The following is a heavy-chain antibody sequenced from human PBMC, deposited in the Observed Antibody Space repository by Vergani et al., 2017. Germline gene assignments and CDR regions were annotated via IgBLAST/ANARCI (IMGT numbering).Heavy chain of an antibody. V-gene: IGHV3-21*01. D-gene: IGHD2-8*01. CDR2: ISSSSSYI. CDR1: GFTFSSYS. Sequence: EVQLVESGGGLVKPGGSLRLSCAASGFTFSSYSMNWVRQAPGKGLEWVSSISSSSSYIHYADSVKGRFTISRDNAKNSLYLQMNSLRAEDTAVYYCARSGYCAHGVCYMTYYYYMDVWGKGTAVTVSS. CDR3: ARSGYCAHGVCYMTYYYYMDV. J-gene: IGHJ6*03.